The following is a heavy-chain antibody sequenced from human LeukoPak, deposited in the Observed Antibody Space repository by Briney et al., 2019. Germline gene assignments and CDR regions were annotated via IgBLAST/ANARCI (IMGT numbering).Heavy chain of an antibody. J-gene: IGHJ6*03. D-gene: IGHD3-3*01. V-gene: IGHV1-69*05. CDR3: ARGVFGVAYYYYYYMDV. CDR1: GGTFSSYA. Sequence: SVKVSCKASGGTFSSYAISWVRQAPGQGLEWMGGIIPIFGTANYAQKFQGRVTITTDESTSTAYMELSSLRSEDTAVYYCARGVFGVAYYYYYYMDVWGKGTTVTVSS. CDR2: IIPIFGTA.